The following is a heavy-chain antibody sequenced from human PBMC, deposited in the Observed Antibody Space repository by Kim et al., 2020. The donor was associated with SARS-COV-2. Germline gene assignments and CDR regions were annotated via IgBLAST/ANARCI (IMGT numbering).Heavy chain of an antibody. CDR2: INPSGGST. Sequence: ASVKVSCKASGYTFTSYYMHWVRQAPGQGLEWMGIINPSGGSTSYAQKFQGRVTMTRDTSTSTVYMELSSLRSEDTAVYYCARSMVRGATRYTDYYYYGMDVWGQGTTVTVSS. V-gene: IGHV1-46*01. D-gene: IGHD3-10*01. CDR1: GYTFTSYY. J-gene: IGHJ6*02. CDR3: ARSMVRGATRYTDYYYYGMDV.